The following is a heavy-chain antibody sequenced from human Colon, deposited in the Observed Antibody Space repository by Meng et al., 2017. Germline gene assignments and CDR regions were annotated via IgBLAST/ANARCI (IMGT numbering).Heavy chain of an antibody. CDR2: TYYMFTGDH. J-gene: IGHJ4*02. CDR3: ARYQRLTSNWGLGWSFAY. V-gene: IGHV6-1*02. Sequence: VQPHTCGPGLVKHPKTLPVACAPPGDSFYRYSAAWNWYRHTTSRVLEWLGRTYYMFTGDHDYAVSVKSRIAIIPATSTIQFSLELYSVTLEELAVYHWARYQRLTSNWGLGWSFAYWGQGTLVTVSS. D-gene: IGHD7-27*01. CDR1: GDSFYRYSAA.